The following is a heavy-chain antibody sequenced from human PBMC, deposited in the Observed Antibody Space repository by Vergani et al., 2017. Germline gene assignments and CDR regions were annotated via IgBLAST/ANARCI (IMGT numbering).Heavy chain of an antibody. V-gene: IGHV4-31*03. D-gene: IGHD3-3*02. CDR3: ARRRFSTSGWFDP. CDR1: GGSISSGGYY. Sequence: QVQLPESGPGLVKPSQPLSLTCTVSGGSISSGGYYWSWIRQHPGKGLEWIGYIYYSGSTYYNPSLKRRVTISVDTYKNQFSLKLSSVTAADTAVYYCARRRFSTSGWFDPWGQGTLVTVSS. CDR2: IYYSGST. J-gene: IGHJ5*02.